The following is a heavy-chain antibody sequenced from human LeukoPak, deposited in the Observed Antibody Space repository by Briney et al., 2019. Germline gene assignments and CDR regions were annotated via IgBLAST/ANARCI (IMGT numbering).Heavy chain of an antibody. CDR3: AKDQGGSSHFDY. CDR1: VFTFSSYA. V-gene: IGHV3-23*01. CDR2: ISGSGGST. J-gene: IGHJ4*02. Sequence: GGSLRLSCAASVFTFSSYAMSWVRQAPGKGLEWVPAISGSGGSTYYADSVKGRFTISRDNSKNTLYLQMNSLRAEDTAVYYCAKDQGGSSHFDYWGQGTLVTVSS. D-gene: IGHD6-13*01.